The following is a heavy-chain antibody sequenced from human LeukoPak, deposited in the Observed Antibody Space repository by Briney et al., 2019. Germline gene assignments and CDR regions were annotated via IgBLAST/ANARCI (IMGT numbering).Heavy chain of an antibody. Sequence: VASVKVSCKAPGYTFTGYYMHWVRQAPGQGLEWMGRINPNSGGTNYAQKFQGRVTMTRDTSISTAYMELSRLRSDDTAVYYCARDWKWPEGDYWGQGTLVTVSS. CDR1: GYTFTGYY. CDR3: ARDWKWPEGDY. D-gene: IGHD5-12*01. J-gene: IGHJ4*02. CDR2: INPNSGGT. V-gene: IGHV1-2*06.